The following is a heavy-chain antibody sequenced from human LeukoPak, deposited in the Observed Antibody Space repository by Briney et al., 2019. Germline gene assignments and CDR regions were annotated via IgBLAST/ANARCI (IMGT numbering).Heavy chain of an antibody. CDR2: ISYDGSNK. CDR1: GFTFSGSA. D-gene: IGHD6-19*01. V-gene: IGHV3-30*04. Sequence: GGSLRLSCAASGFTFSGSAMHWVRQAPGKGLEWVAVISYDGSNKYYADSVKGRFTISRDNSKNTLYLQMNSLRAEDTAVYYCAKDRKVYSSGWYYFDYWGQGTLVTVSS. CDR3: AKDRKVYSSGWYYFDY. J-gene: IGHJ4*02.